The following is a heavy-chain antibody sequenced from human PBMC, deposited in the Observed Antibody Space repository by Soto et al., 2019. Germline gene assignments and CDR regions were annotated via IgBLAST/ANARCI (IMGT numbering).Heavy chain of an antibody. Sequence: GGSLRLPWVGSVFALSDHYIAWVRQAPGKGLDRVGRSRDKPQGYSTAYAASVKGRFTTSRDESKNSAYLQMNRLKTEDTAVYYCVRATYFSDSSGYTRCLDYWGQGTLVTVSS. D-gene: IGHD3-22*01. V-gene: IGHV3-72*01. CDR2: SRDKPQGYST. CDR1: VFALSDHY. CDR3: VRATYFSDSSGYTRCLDY. J-gene: IGHJ4*02.